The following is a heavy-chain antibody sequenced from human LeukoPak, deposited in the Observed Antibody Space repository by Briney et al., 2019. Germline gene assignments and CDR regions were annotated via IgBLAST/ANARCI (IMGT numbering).Heavy chain of an antibody. J-gene: IGHJ4*02. D-gene: IGHD5-24*01. CDR2: INHSGST. CDR3: ARRVRWLQLLDY. Sequence: SETLSPTCAVYGGSFSGYYWSWIRQPPGKGLEWIGEINHSGSTNYNPSLRSRVTISVDTSKNQFSLKLSSVTAADTAVYYCARRVRWLQLLDYWGQGTLVTVSS. CDR1: GGSFSGYY. V-gene: IGHV4-34*01.